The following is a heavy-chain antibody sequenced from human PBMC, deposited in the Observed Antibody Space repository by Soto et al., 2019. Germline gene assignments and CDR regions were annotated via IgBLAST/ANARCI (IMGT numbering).Heavy chain of an antibody. CDR3: FLYRDPDGAWVFYY. Sequence: PGGSLRLSCAASGFTFNRYTMSWVRQAPGTGLEWVSSLIGGNGETSYADSVKGRFTISRDIPKNTLYLQMNSLRAEDTAVYYCFLYRDPDGAWVFYYCGLGSLVPGSS. J-gene: IGHJ4*02. D-gene: IGHD3-16*01. V-gene: IGHV3-23*01. CDR1: GFTFNRYT. CDR2: LIGGNGET.